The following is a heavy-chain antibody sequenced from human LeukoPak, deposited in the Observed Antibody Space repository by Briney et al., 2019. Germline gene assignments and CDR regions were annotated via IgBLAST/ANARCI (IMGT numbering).Heavy chain of an antibody. Sequence: ASVKVSCKASGYAFTSYDINWVRQATGQGLEWMGWINPNSGSTDSAQKFQGRVTMTANKSISTVYMELNNLRSEDTAVYYCARLVGCGTTNCYSPDNWFDPWGQGTLVTVSS. CDR1: GYAFTSYD. V-gene: IGHV1-8*01. CDR2: INPNSGST. J-gene: IGHJ5*02. D-gene: IGHD2-2*01. CDR3: ARLVGCGTTNCYSPDNWFDP.